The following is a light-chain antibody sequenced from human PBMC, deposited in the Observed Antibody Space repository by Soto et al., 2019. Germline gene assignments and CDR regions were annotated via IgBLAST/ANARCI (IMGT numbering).Light chain of an antibody. J-gene: IGKJ1*01. CDR1: QTISSW. CDR2: KAS. Sequence: DIQMTQSPSTLSGSVGDRVTITCRASQTISSWLAWYQQKPGKAPKLLIYKASTLKSGVPSRFSGSGSGTEFTLTISSRQPDDFATYYCQHYNSYSEPFGQGTKVQLK. V-gene: IGKV1-5*03. CDR3: QHYNSYSEP.